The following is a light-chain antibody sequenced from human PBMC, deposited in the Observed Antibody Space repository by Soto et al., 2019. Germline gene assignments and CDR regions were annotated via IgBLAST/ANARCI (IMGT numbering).Light chain of an antibody. CDR3: QQYNSYGYT. Sequence: DIQMTQSPSSVSASVGDRVTLTCRASQGISSWLAWYQQKPGKAPKLLIYKASSLESGVPSRFSGSGSGTEFTLTISSLQPDDFATYYCQQYNSYGYTFGQGTRLEIK. J-gene: IGKJ5*01. CDR2: KAS. CDR1: QGISSW. V-gene: IGKV1-5*03.